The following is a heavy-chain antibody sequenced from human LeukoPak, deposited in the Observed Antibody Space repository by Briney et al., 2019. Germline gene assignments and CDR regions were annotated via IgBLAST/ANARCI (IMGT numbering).Heavy chain of an antibody. CDR3: ARSYYYEQNWFDP. V-gene: IGHV4-31*03. D-gene: IGHD3-22*01. CDR1: SGSITSGRNY. CDR2: IYSSGTT. J-gene: IGHJ5*02. Sequence: SQTLSLTCTVSSGSITSGRNYWSWIRQHPGKGLEWIGYIYSSGTTYYNPSLKSRVSISLDTSKNQFSLKLSSVTAADTAVYYCARSYYYEQNWFDPWGQGTLVTVSS.